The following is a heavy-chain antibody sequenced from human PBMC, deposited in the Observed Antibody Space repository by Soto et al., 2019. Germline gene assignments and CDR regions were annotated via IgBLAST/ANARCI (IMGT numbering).Heavy chain of an antibody. CDR2: IFHTGTT. Sequence: NPSETLSLTCTVSGGSVSSGNYYWSWIRQPPGKGLEWIGYIFHTGTTNYNPSLKSRVTISLDTSMNQFSPKLSSVTPEDTAVYYCYREPVSGSYCFDFWGQGNPVTVS. CDR1: GGSVSSGNYY. CDR3: YREPVSGSYCFDF. J-gene: IGHJ4*02. D-gene: IGHD1-26*01. V-gene: IGHV4-61*01.